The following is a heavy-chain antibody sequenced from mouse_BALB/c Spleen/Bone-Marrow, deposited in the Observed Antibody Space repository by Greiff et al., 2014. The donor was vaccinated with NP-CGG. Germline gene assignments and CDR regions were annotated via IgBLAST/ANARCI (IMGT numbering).Heavy chain of an antibody. CDR3: APYYYGSSQFAY. CDR2: IGPANGNT. J-gene: IGHJ3*01. Sequence: SGAELVKPGASVKLSCTASGFNIKDTYMHWVKQRPEQGLEWIGRIGPANGNTKYDPKFQGKATITADTSSNTAYLQLSSLTSEDTAVYYCAPYYYGSSQFAYWGQGTLVTVSA. V-gene: IGHV14-3*02. D-gene: IGHD1-1*01. CDR1: GFNIKDTY.